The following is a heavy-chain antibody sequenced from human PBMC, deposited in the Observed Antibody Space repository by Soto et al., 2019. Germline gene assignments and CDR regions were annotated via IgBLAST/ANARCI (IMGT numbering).Heavy chain of an antibody. CDR3: AKDKPLGGYCSSTSCYVFDY. CDR1: GFTFSSYA. D-gene: IGHD2-2*01. J-gene: IGHJ4*02. CDR2: ISGSGGST. Sequence: GGSLRLSCAASGFTFSSYAMSWVRQAPGKGLEWVSAISGSGGSTYYADSVKGRFTISRDNSKNTLYLQMNSLRAEDTAVYYCAKDKPLGGYCSSTSCYVFDYWGQGTLVTVSS. V-gene: IGHV3-23*01.